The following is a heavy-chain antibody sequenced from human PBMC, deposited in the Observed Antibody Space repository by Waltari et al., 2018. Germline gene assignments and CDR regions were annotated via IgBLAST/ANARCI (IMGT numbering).Heavy chain of an antibody. D-gene: IGHD5-18*01. J-gene: IGHJ4*02. Sequence: GESGGGVVHPGRSLRLSCEASGFTFIYHAMHWVRQAPGKGLEWVAGISYDGSDEYYADSVRGRFTISRDDSKDTVNLQMNSLRPEDTAVYYCARDGPLQIQSWYSFDYWGQGTLVTVSS. CDR3: ARDGPLQIQSWYSFDY. V-gene: IGHV3-30*07. CDR2: ISYDGSDE. CDR1: GFTFIYHA.